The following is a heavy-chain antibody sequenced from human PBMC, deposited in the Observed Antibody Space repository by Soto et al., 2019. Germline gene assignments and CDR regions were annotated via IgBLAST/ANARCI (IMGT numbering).Heavy chain of an antibody. V-gene: IGHV4-61*01. D-gene: IGHD6-13*01. CDR3: ARVNVGAAAGSLDY. J-gene: IGHJ4*02. CDR2: IYYSGST. CDR1: GGSVSSCSYY. Sequence: QVQLQESGPGLVKPSETLSLTCTVSGGSVSSCSYYWSWIRQPPGKGLEWTGYIYYSGSTNYNPSHESRVTISVDTSKNPVSLKLSSVTAADTAVYYCARVNVGAAAGSLDYWGQGTLGTVSS.